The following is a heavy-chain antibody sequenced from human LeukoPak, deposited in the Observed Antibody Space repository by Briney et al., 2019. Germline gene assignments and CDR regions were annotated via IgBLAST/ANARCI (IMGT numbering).Heavy chain of an antibody. D-gene: IGHD2-21*01. J-gene: IGHJ5*02. Sequence: GGSLRLSCAASGFTSSSTWMHWVRQAPGKGLVWVSRINSDGRSTTYADSVKGRFTISRDNPKSTLYLQMNSLRAEDTAVYYCARDGVEFYNWFDPGGQGTLVTVSS. V-gene: IGHV3-74*01. CDR2: INSDGRST. CDR1: GFTSSSTW. CDR3: ARDGVEFYNWFDP.